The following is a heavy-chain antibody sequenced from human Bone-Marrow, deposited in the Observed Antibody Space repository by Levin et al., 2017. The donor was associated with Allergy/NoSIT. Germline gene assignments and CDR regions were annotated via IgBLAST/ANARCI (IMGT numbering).Heavy chain of an antibody. CDR2: VSWDSGNV. J-gene: IGHJ3*02. Sequence: GGSLRLSCTASGFPFSSYAMHWVRQAPGRGLEWVATVSWDSGNVDYADSVLGRFTISRDPAKSSLYLQMNSLRPEDTASYFCGKDTGYTSGWGTAIDIWGQGTMVTVSS. V-gene: IGHV3-9*01. CDR3: GKDTGYTSGWGTAIDI. CDR1: GFPFSSYA. D-gene: IGHD6-19*01.